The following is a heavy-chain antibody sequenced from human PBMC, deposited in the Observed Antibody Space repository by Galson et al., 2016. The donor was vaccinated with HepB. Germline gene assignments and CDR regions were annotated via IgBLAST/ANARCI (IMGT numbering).Heavy chain of an antibody. Sequence: SLRLSCAVSGFTFNSHWMTWIRQAPGQGLEWVAKIKEDGSQKYYVASVQGRFTISRDNAKNSLYLQMNSLRAEDTAVYYCARAGGVANGYALDIWGQGTMVGVSS. J-gene: IGHJ3*02. CDR2: IKEDGSQK. D-gene: IGHD1-26*01. CDR1: GFTFNSHW. V-gene: IGHV3-7*04. CDR3: ARAGGVANGYALDI.